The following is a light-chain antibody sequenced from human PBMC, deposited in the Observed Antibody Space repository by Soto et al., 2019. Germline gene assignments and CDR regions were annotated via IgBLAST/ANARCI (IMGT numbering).Light chain of an antibody. CDR3: QQRSNWPPWT. J-gene: IGKJ1*01. CDR2: DAS. CDR1: QSVSSY. Sequence: EIVLTQSPATLSLSPGERATLSCRASQSVSSYLAWYQQKPGPAPRLLIYDASNRATGIPARFSGSGSGTDFTLTISSLEPEDFAFYYCQQRSNWPPWTFGQGTKVEIK. V-gene: IGKV3-11*01.